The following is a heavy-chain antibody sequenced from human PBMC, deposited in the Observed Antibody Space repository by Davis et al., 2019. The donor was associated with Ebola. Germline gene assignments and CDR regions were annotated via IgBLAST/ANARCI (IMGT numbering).Heavy chain of an antibody. V-gene: IGHV3-23*01. CDR1: GFTFSDYY. Sequence: GGSLRLSCAASGFTFSDYYMSWFRQAPGKGLEWVSTLGTSADTYYADSVKGRFTISRDNSKNTLYLQMNGLRVEDTAVYFCVKDTSNIWFDIWGQGTMITVSS. CDR2: LGTSADT. CDR3: VKDTSNIWFDI. D-gene: IGHD1-26*01. J-gene: IGHJ3*02.